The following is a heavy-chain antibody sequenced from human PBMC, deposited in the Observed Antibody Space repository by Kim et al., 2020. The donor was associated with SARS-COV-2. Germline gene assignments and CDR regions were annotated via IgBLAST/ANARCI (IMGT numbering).Heavy chain of an antibody. Sequence: ASVKVSCKASGYTFTSYDINWVRQATGQGLEWMGWMNPNSGNTGYAQKFQGRVTMTRNTSISTAYMEVSRLRSEDTAVYYCARVGKYQLLDYYYYNMDVWGKGTTVTVSS. CDR2: MNPNSGNT. D-gene: IGHD2-2*01. CDR1: GYTFTSYD. V-gene: IGHV1-8*01. J-gene: IGHJ6*03. CDR3: ARVGKYQLLDYYYYNMDV.